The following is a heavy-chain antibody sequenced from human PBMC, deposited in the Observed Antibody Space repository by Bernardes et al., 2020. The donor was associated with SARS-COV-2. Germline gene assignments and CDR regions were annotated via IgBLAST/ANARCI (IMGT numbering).Heavy chain of an antibody. CDR1: GFTFDDFA. Sequence: GGSLRLSCAASGFTFDDFAMHWVRHSTGKGLEWVSGISWNSGSIGYAASVKGRFTISRDNAKNSLYLQMNSLRPDDTALYYCAKDYETGELGIAVEGYCGHWGQGTQVTVSS. D-gene: IGHD6-19*01. J-gene: IGHJ4*02. V-gene: IGHV3-9*01. CDR3: AKDYETGELGIAVEGYCGH. CDR2: ISWNSGSI.